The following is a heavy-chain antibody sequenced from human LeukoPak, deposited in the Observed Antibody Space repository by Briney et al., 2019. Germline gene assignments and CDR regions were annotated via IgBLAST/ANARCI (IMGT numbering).Heavy chain of an antibody. V-gene: IGHV4-59*01. Sequence: SETLSLTCAVYGGSFSGYYWSWIRQPPGKGLEWIGYIYYSGSTNYNPSLKSRVTISVDTSKNQFSLKLSSVTAADTAVYYCARQYDSSGYYSFDIWGQGTMVTVSS. CDR2: IYYSGST. D-gene: IGHD3-22*01. CDR3: ARQYDSSGYYSFDI. CDR1: GGSFSGYY. J-gene: IGHJ3*02.